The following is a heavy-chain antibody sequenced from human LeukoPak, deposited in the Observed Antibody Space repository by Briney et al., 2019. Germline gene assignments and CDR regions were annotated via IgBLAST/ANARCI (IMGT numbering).Heavy chain of an antibody. CDR1: GGTFSSYA. V-gene: IGHV1-69*13. CDR3: ARDQGHGSGRYPYYFDY. D-gene: IGHD3-10*01. CDR2: IIPIFGTA. Sequence: SVKVSCKASGGTFSSYAISWVRQAPGQGLEWMGGIIPIFGTANYAQKFQGRVTITADESTSTAYMELSSLRSEDTAVYYCARDQGHGSGRYPYYFDYWGQGTLVTVSS. J-gene: IGHJ4*02.